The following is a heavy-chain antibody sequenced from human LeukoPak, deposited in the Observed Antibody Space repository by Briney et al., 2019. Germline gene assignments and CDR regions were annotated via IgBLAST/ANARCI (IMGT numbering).Heavy chain of an antibody. V-gene: IGHV3-48*01. J-gene: IGHJ4*02. Sequence: PGGSLRLSCAASGFTFSSYSMNWVRQAPGKGLEGVSYISSSSSTIYYADSVKGRFTISRDNSKNTLYLQMNSLRTEDTAVYYCAKDEYNYGGGFDYWGQGTLVTVSS. CDR2: ISSSSSTI. D-gene: IGHD5-18*01. CDR1: GFTFSSYS. CDR3: AKDEYNYGGGFDY.